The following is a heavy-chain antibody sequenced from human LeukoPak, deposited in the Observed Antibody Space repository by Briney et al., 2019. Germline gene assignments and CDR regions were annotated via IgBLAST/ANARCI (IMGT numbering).Heavy chain of an antibody. CDR1: GGSISSGGYY. D-gene: IGHD2-15*01. J-gene: IGHJ5*02. Sequence: SETLSLTCTVSGGSISSGGYYWSWIRQPPGKGLEWIGYIYHSGSTYYNPSLKSRVTISVDRSKNQFSLKLSSVTAADTAVYYCARVVAAIVDWFDPWGQGTLVTVSS. CDR3: ARVVAAIVDWFDP. V-gene: IGHV4-30-2*01. CDR2: IYHSGST.